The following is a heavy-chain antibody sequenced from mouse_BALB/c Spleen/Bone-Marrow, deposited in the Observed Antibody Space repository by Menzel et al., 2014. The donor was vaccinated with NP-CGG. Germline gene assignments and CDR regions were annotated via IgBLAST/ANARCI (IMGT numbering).Heavy chain of an antibody. Sequence: QVQLQQSEAELVRPGTSVKVSCKASGYAFTNYLIEWVKQRPGQGLEWIGVINPGSGGTNYNEKFKGKATLTADKSSSTAYMQLSSLTSDDSAVYFCARGAYYGNYFDYWGQGTTLTVSS. D-gene: IGHD2-10*01. V-gene: IGHV1-54*01. CDR3: ARGAYYGNYFDY. CDR2: INPGSGGT. CDR1: GYAFTNYL. J-gene: IGHJ2*01.